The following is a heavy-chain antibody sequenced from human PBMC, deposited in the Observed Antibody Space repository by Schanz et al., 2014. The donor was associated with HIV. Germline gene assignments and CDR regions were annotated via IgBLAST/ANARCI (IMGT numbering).Heavy chain of an antibody. D-gene: IGHD5-18*01. J-gene: IGHJ4*02. Sequence: QVQLVESGGGMVLPGTSLRLSCAASGGTFSAHAFHWVRQAPGRGLEWVALISHDGSNKYYADSVKGRFTISRDNAKNSLYLQMNSLRFADTAVYYCVRGDTVFEYWGQGTLVTVS. CDR2: ISHDGSNK. CDR3: VRGDTVFEY. CDR1: GGTFSAHA. V-gene: IGHV3-30*03.